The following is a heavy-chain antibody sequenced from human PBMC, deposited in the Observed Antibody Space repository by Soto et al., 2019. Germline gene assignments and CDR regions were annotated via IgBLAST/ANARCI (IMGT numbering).Heavy chain of an antibody. CDR1: GFSFTDAW. J-gene: IGHJ4*02. CDR2: IMRSIFGVTV. D-gene: IGHD2-8*01. CDR3: TRPPLGYCTTSTCYDYFDY. Sequence: EVQLVESGGGLVEPGGSLTLSCAASGFSFTDAWMNWVRLTPGKRLEWAGRIMRSIFGVTVDYAAPVKGRFTISNDDSTNTLFLHMNSLKTEDTAIYYCTRPPLGYCTTSTCYDYFDYWGQGALVTVSS. V-gene: IGHV3-15*01.